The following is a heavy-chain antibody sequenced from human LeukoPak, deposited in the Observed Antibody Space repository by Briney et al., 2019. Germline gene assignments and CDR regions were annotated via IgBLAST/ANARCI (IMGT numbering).Heavy chain of an antibody. Sequence: SETLSLTCTVSGGSISSSSYYWGWIRQPPGKGLEWIGSIYYSGSTYYNPSLKSRVTISADTSKNQSSLKLSSVTAADTAVYYCAGHTTIYGDYVYWGQGTLVTVSS. CDR3: AGHTTIYGDYVY. CDR1: GGSISSSSYY. CDR2: IYYSGST. J-gene: IGHJ4*02. V-gene: IGHV4-39*01. D-gene: IGHD4-17*01.